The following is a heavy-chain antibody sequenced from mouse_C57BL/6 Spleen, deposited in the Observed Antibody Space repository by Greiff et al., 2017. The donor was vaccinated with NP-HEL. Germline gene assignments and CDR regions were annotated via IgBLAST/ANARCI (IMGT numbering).Heavy chain of an antibody. CDR3: AREDDGYYFDY. V-gene: IGHV1-64*01. CDR2: IHPNSGST. D-gene: IGHD2-3*01. J-gene: IGHJ2*01. Sequence: VQLQQPGAELVKPGASVKLSCKASGYTFNSYWMHWVKQRPGQGLEWIGMIHPNSGSTNYNEKFKSKATLTVDKSSSTAYMQLSSLTSEDSAVYYCAREDDGYYFDYWGQGTTLTVSS. CDR1: GYTFNSYW.